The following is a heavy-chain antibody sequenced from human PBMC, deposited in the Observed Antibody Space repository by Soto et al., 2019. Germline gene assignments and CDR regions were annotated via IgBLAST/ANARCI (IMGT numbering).Heavy chain of an antibody. V-gene: IGHV3-48*02. CDR2: ITYGSDTV. CDR3: ARDFRHGYYLEY. D-gene: IGHD3-10*01. J-gene: IGHJ4*02. Sequence: LRLPCFPSPFSFSIYNMNCVRQPPRKSLEWLSYITYGSDTVHYACCMRCRFTMSRGNGESSLYLQMNSLRDDDTAVYFCARDFRHGYYLEYWGRGILVTVSS. CDR1: PFSFSIYN.